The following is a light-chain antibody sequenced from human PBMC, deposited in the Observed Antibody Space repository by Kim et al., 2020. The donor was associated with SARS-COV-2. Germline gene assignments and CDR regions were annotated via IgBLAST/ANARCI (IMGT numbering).Light chain of an antibody. Sequence: AIRVTQSPSSLSASTGDSVTITCRASQGITSYLAWYQQIPGKAPNLLIYGATTLQSGVPSRFSGNGSGTDFTLTISCLRSEDFATYYCQQYYTYPVTVGGGTKVDIK. CDR2: GAT. V-gene: IGKV1-8*01. CDR1: QGITSY. CDR3: QQYYTYPVT. J-gene: IGKJ4*01.